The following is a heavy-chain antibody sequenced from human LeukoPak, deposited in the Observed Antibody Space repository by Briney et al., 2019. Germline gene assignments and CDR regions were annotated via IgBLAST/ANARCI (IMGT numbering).Heavy chain of an antibody. Sequence: GASVKVSCKASGYTFTSYAMNWVRQAPGQGPEWMGWINTNTGNPTYAQGFTGRLVFSLDTSVSTAYLQISSLKAEDTAVYYCARGGNCSSTSCYFWFDPWGQGTLVTVSS. CDR2: INTNTGNP. V-gene: IGHV7-4-1*02. CDR3: ARGGNCSSTSCYFWFDP. J-gene: IGHJ5*02. D-gene: IGHD2-2*01. CDR1: GYTFTSYA.